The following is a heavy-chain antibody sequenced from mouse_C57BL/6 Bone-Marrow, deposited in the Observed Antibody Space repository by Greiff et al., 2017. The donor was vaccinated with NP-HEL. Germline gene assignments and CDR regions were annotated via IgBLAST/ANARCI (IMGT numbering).Heavy chain of an antibody. J-gene: IGHJ1*03. Sequence: EVQLQESGGGLVQPGESLKLSCESNEYEFPSHDMSWVRKTPEKRLELVAAINSDGGSTYYPDTMEKRFIISRDNTKKTLYLQMSSLRSEDTALYYCARQNYGSSHWYFDVWGTGTTVTVSS. CDR3: ARQNYGSSHWYFDV. V-gene: IGHV5-2*01. D-gene: IGHD1-1*01. CDR2: INSDGGST. CDR1: EYEFPSHD.